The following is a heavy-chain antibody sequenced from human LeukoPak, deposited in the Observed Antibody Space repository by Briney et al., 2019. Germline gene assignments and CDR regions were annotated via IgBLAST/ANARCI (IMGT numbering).Heavy chain of an antibody. V-gene: IGHV3-21*01. CDR2: ISSSSSYI. J-gene: IGHJ4*02. Sequence: GGSLRLSCAASGFTFSSYTMNWVRQAPGKGLEWVSSISSSSSYIYSADSVKGRFTISRDNAKNSLYLQMKSLRAEDTAVYYCARGEIYSSFDYWGQGTLVTVSS. CDR1: GFTFSSYT. CDR3: ARGEIYSSFDY. D-gene: IGHD3-10*01.